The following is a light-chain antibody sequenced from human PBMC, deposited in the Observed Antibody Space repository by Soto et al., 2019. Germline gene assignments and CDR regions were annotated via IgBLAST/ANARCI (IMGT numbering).Light chain of an antibody. CDR2: AAS. CDR1: QSISSY. J-gene: IGKJ1*01. V-gene: IGKV1-39*01. Sequence: DIQMTQSPSSLSASVGDRVTITCRASQSISSYLNWYQQKPGTAPKLLIYAASSMQSGVPSRFSGSGSETDFTLTISSLQPDDSATYYCQQSFSPRWTFGQGTKVEV. CDR3: QQSFSPRWT.